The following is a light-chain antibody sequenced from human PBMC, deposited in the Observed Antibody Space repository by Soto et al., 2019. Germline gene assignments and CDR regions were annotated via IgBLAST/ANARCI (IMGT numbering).Light chain of an antibody. V-gene: IGKV1-13*02. Sequence: AIQLTQSPSSLSASVGDRVTITCRASQDIRGALAWYQQKPGKAPKILIYDVSTLESGVPSRFSGSSSGTDFTLTISSLQPVDFATYYCQQFNSYPITFAQGTRLAI. J-gene: IGKJ5*01. CDR3: QQFNSYPIT. CDR1: QDIRGA. CDR2: DVS.